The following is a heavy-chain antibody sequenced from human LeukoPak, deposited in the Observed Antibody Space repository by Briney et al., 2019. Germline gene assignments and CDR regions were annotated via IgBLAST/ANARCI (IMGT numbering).Heavy chain of an antibody. Sequence: GASVKVSCKASGYTFTGYYMHWVRQAPGQGLEWMGWINPNSGGTNYAQKFQGRVTMTRDTSISTAYMELSRLRSDDTAVYYCASVYYYDSSGYHDAFDIWGQGTMVTVSS. CDR3: ASVYYYDSSGYHDAFDI. J-gene: IGHJ3*02. V-gene: IGHV1-2*02. CDR1: GYTFTGYY. D-gene: IGHD3-22*01. CDR2: INPNSGGT.